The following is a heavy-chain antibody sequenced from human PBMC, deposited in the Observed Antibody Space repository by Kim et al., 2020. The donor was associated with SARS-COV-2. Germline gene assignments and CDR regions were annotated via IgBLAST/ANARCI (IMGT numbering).Heavy chain of an antibody. Sequence: GGSLRLSCAASGFTVSSNYMSWVRQAPGKGLEWVSVIYSGGSTYYADSVKGRFTISRDNSKNTLYLQMNSLRAEDTAVYYCAREGYSSSWYRDHYFDYWGQGTLVTVSS. J-gene: IGHJ4*02. CDR1: GFTVSSNY. D-gene: IGHD6-13*01. CDR2: IYSGGST. CDR3: AREGYSSSWYRDHYFDY. V-gene: IGHV3-53*01.